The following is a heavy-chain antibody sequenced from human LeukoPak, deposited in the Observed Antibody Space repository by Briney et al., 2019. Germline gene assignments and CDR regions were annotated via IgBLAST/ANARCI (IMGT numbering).Heavy chain of an antibody. J-gene: IGHJ4*02. Sequence: GVSLRLSCAASGFTFSTYGMTWVRQSPGKGLEWVSSISRSRNYIYYADSVKSRFTTTRDNAKNTLYLQMNSLRAEDTAAYYCAKGKVPNIYYFDSWGPGDLVTVSS. CDR3: AKGKVPNIYYFDS. V-gene: IGHV3-21*04. CDR2: ISRSRNYI. D-gene: IGHD2-21*01. CDR1: GFTFSTYG.